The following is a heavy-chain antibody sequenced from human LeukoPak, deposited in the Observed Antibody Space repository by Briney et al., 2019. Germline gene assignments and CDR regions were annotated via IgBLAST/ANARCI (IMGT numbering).Heavy chain of an antibody. Sequence: ASVKVSCKAFGYTFTRYYMHWVRQAPGQGLEWMGIIKPSVGSTTYAQKFQGRVNMARDTPTSTVYMELSSLRSEDTAVYYCAREGFDSGARMAFHIWGQGTMVTVSS. V-gene: IGHV1-46*01. D-gene: IGHD3-22*01. CDR1: GYTFTRYY. CDR2: IKPSVGST. CDR3: AREGFDSGARMAFHI. J-gene: IGHJ3*02.